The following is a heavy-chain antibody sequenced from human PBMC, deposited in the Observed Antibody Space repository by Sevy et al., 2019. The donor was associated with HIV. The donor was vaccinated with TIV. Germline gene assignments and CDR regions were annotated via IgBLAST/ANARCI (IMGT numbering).Heavy chain of an antibody. J-gene: IGHJ4*02. Sequence: GGSLRLSCAASGFTFSSYSMNWVSQAPGKGLEWVSSISSSSSYIYYADSVKGRFTISRDNAKNSLYLQMNSLRAEDTAVYYCARDVWKEQQLVLSDYWGQGTLVTVSS. CDR2: ISSSSSYI. CDR1: GFTFSSYS. CDR3: ARDVWKEQQLVLSDY. V-gene: IGHV3-21*01. D-gene: IGHD6-13*01.